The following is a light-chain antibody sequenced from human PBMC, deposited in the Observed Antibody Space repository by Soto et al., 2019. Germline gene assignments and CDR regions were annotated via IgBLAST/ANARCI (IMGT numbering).Light chain of an antibody. Sequence: EIVMTQSPATLSVSPGERATLSCRASQSVSSNLAWYQQKPGQAPRLLIYGASTRATGIPARFSGSESGTEFTITISSLQSEDFAVYYCQQYNNWLITFGQGTRLEIK. CDR2: GAS. CDR1: QSVSSN. CDR3: QQYNNWLIT. V-gene: IGKV3-15*01. J-gene: IGKJ5*01.